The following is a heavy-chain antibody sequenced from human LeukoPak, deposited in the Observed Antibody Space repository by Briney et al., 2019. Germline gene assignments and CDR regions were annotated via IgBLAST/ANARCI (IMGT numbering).Heavy chain of an antibody. V-gene: IGHV3-48*04. CDR1: GFTFSSYG. CDR3: VLYSLWPHNWFDP. Sequence: PGGSLRLSCAASGFTFSSYGIHWVRQAPGKGLEWVSYTSSSGSNIYYADSVKGRFTISRDNAKNSLYLQMNSLRAEDTAVYYCVLYSLWPHNWFDPWGQGTLVTVSS. D-gene: IGHD2-15*01. CDR2: TSSSGSNI. J-gene: IGHJ5*02.